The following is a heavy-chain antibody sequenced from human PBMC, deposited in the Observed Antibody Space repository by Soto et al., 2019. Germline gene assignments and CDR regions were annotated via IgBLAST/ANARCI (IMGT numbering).Heavy chain of an antibody. D-gene: IGHD3-22*01. CDR2: IYYSGNT. V-gene: IGHV4-39*07. Sequence: SETLSLTCTVSGGSISSYYWGWIRQSPGKGLEWIGTIYYSGNTYYNPSLKSRVTISVDRSKNQFSLKLSSVTAADTAVYYCARGPPNSIWGQGTLVTVSS. J-gene: IGHJ4*02. CDR1: GGSISSYY. CDR3: ARGPPNSI.